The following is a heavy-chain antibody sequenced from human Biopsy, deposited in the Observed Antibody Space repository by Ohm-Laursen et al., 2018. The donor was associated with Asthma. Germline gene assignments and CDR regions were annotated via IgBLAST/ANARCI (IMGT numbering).Heavy chain of an antibody. Sequence: SLRLSCAASGFTFRRYWMHWVRQAPGKGLVWVSRINDDGTSTTYADSVTGRFTISRDNAKNMLYLQMKSLRAEDTAVYYCARDFYDSSGYLHFDYWGQGTLVTVSS. CDR2: INDDGTST. CDR1: GFTFRRYW. V-gene: IGHV3-74*01. J-gene: IGHJ4*02. D-gene: IGHD3-22*01. CDR3: ARDFYDSSGYLHFDY.